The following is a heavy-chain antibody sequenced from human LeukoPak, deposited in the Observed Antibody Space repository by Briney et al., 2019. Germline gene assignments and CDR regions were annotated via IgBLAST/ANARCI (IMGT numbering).Heavy chain of an antibody. CDR1: GGSFSGYY. D-gene: IGHD2-21*01. Sequence: SETLSLTCAVYGGSFSGYYWSWIRQPPGKGLEWIGEINHSGSTNYNPSLKSRVTISVDTSKNQFSLKLSSVTAADTAVYYRARALFARGFDPWGQGTLVTVSS. CDR2: INHSGST. V-gene: IGHV4-34*01. CDR3: ARALFARGFDP. J-gene: IGHJ5*02.